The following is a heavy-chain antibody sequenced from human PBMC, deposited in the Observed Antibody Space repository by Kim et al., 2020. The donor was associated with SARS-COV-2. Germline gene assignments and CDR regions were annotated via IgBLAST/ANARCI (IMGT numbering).Heavy chain of an antibody. J-gene: IGHJ4*02. CDR3: ARVISGYGAYYFDY. V-gene: IGHV3-11*05. Sequence: GGSLRLSCAASGFTFSDYYMSWIRQAPGKGLEWVSYISSSSSYTNYADSVKGRFTISRDNAKNSLYLQMNSLRAEDTAVYYCARVISGYGAYYFDYWGQGTLVTVSS. D-gene: IGHD5-12*01. CDR1: GFTFSDYY. CDR2: ISSSSSYT.